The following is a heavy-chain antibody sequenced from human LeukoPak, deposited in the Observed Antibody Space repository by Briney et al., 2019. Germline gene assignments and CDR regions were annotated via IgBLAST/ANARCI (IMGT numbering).Heavy chain of an antibody. CDR2: MNPNSGNT. V-gene: IGHV1-8*01. D-gene: IGHD3-10*01. CDR1: GYTFTSYD. CDR3: AALWFGASYYYMDV. J-gene: IGHJ6*03. Sequence: ASVKVSCKASGYTFTSYDINWVRQATGQGLEWMGWMNPNSGNTGYAQKFQGRVTMTRNTSISTAYMELSSLRSEDTAVYYCAALWFGASYYYMDVWGKGTTVTVSS.